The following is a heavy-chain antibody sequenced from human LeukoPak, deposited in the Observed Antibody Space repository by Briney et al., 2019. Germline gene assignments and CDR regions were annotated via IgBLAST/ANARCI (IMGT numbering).Heavy chain of an antibody. Sequence: PGGSLRLSCAVSGFTFSNYNMNWVRQAPGKGLEWVSSISSSSSYIYYADSVKGRFTISRDNAKNSLYLQMNSLRAEDTGVYYCARSELGYYYYYMDVWGKGTTVTVSS. D-gene: IGHD7-27*01. J-gene: IGHJ6*03. V-gene: IGHV3-21*01. CDR2: ISSSSSYI. CDR3: ARSELGYYYYYMDV. CDR1: GFTFSNYN.